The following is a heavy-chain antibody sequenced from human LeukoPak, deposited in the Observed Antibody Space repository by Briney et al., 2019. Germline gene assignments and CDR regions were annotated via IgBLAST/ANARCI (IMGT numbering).Heavy chain of an antibody. CDR2: INSDGSST. V-gene: IGHV3-74*01. J-gene: IGHJ4*02. D-gene: IGHD1-26*01. CDR1: GFTFSSYW. CDR3: AREGGSFSNYFDY. Sequence: GGSLRLSCAASGFTFSSYWMHWVRQAPGKGLVWVSRINSDGSSTSYADSVKGRFTISRDNAKNTLYLQMTSLRAEDTAVYYCAREGGSFSNYFDYWGQGTLVTVSS.